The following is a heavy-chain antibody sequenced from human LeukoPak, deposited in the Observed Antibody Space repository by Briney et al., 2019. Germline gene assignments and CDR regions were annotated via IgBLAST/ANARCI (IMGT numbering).Heavy chain of an antibody. J-gene: IGHJ6*02. D-gene: IGHD6-13*01. CDR3: ARTDSSTLKYYYGMNV. V-gene: IGHV4-59*08. Sequence: SETLSLTCTVSGGSISSYHWSWIRQPPGKGLEWIGYIYYSGSTNYNPSLKSRVTISVDTSKNQFSLKLSSVTAADTAVYYCARTDSSTLKYYYGMNVWGQGTTVTVSS. CDR1: GGSISSYH. CDR2: IYYSGST.